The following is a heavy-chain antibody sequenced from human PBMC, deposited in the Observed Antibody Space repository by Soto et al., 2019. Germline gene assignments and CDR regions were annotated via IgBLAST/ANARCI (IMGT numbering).Heavy chain of an antibody. J-gene: IGHJ4*02. CDR2: INGNTGHT. D-gene: IGHD1-26*01. CDR3: ARERKWEPLPY. Sequence: QVQLVQSGAEVREPGASVKVSCKTSGYTFSRYGITWVRQAPGQGLEWMGWINGNTGHTIYEMNLEDRLTITPDTSPRTAYMELRSLKSADTAVYYCARERKWEPLPYWGQGTLVTVSS. CDR1: GYTFSRYG. V-gene: IGHV1-18*01.